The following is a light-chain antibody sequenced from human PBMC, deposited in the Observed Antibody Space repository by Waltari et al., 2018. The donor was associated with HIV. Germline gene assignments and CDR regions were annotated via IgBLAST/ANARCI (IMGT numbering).Light chain of an antibody. Sequence: TLSASVGDRVTITCRASQSISSWLAWYQQKPGKAPKLLIYKASSLESGVPSRFSGSGSGTEFTLTISSLQPDDFATYYCQQYNSYSPLFTFGPGTKVDIK. CDR2: KAS. CDR3: QQYNSYSPLFT. CDR1: QSISSW. J-gene: IGKJ3*01. V-gene: IGKV1-5*03.